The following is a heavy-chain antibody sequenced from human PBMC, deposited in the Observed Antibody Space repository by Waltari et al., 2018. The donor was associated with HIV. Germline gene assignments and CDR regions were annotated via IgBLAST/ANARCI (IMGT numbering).Heavy chain of an antibody. J-gene: IGHJ4*02. Sequence: QVQLVQSGAEVKKPGASVKVSCKASGYTFTSYYMHWVRQAPGQGLEWMGIINPSGGSTSYAQKCQGRVTMTRDTSTSTVYMELSSLRSEDTAVYYCARDLTRYCSGGSCYTPGYWGQGTLVTVSS. D-gene: IGHD2-15*01. CDR2: INPSGGST. CDR3: ARDLTRYCSGGSCYTPGY. CDR1: GYTFTSYY. V-gene: IGHV1-46*01.